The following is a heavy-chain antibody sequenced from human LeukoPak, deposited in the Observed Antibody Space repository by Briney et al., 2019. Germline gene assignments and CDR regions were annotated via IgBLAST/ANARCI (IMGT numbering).Heavy chain of an antibody. CDR1: GGSISSGGYY. D-gene: IGHD3-3*01. V-gene: IGHV4-31*03. CDR2: IYYSGST. J-gene: IGHJ4*02. Sequence: SQTLSLTCTVSGGSISSGGYYWRWIRQHPGKGLEWIGYIYYSGSTYYNPSLKSRVTISVDTSKNQFSLKLSSVTAADTAVDYCARSGYYYFDYWGQGTLVTVSS. CDR3: ARSGYYYFDY.